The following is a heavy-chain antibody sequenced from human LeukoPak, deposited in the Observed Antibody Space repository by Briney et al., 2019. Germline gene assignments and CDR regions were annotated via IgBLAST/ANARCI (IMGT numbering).Heavy chain of an antibody. CDR2: ISGSGGST. D-gene: IGHD4-11*01. CDR3: AKDQRYDYSNWFDP. V-gene: IGHV3-23*01. J-gene: IGHJ5*02. Sequence: PGGSLRLSCAASGFTFSSYAMSWVRQAPGEGLEWVSAISGSGGSTYYADSVKGRFTISRDNSKNTLYLQMNSLRAEDTAVYYCAKDQRYDYSNWFDPWGQGTLVTVSS. CDR1: GFTFSSYA.